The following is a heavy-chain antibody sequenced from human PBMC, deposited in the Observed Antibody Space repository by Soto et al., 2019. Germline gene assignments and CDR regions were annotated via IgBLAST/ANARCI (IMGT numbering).Heavy chain of an antibody. D-gene: IGHD1-1*01. CDR2: TSNDGSNT. CDR1: AFTLSKFV. Sequence: PGGSLRLSCAASAFTLSKFVMHWVRQAPGKGLEWVAVTSNDGSNTFYAGSVKGRFTISRDNSKSVVYLQMNSLRDEDTAVYYCARGNMDVWGRGTTVTVSS. V-gene: IGHV3-30-3*01. CDR3: ARGNMDV. J-gene: IGHJ6*02.